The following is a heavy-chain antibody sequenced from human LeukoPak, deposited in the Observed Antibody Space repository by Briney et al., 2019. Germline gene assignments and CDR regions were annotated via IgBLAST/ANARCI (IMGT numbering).Heavy chain of an antibody. J-gene: IGHJ4*02. CDR3: ARGADYKTVKYDY. D-gene: IGHD4-11*01. Sequence: ASVKVSCKASGYPFTSYGIVWVRQAPGQGLEWMGWISAYSGHTNYAQKLQGRVTMTTDRSTSTVYMEPRSLRFDDTAVYYCARGADYKTVKYDYWGQGTLVTVSS. V-gene: IGHV1-18*01. CDR1: GYPFTSYG. CDR2: ISAYSGHT.